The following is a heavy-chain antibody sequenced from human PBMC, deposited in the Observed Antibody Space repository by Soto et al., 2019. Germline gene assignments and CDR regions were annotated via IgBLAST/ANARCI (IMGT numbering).Heavy chain of an antibody. CDR2: TRNKANSYTT. J-gene: IGHJ4*02. D-gene: IGHD3-22*01. CDR1: GFTFSDHY. Sequence: EVQLVESGGGLVQPGGSLRLSCAASGFTFSDHYMDWVRQAPGKGLEWVGRTRNKANSYTTEYAASVKGRFTLSRDDSKYSLYLQMNSLKTEDTAVYYCTSTTADGSGSNLDSWGQGTLVTVSP. V-gene: IGHV3-72*01. CDR3: TSTTADGSGSNLDS.